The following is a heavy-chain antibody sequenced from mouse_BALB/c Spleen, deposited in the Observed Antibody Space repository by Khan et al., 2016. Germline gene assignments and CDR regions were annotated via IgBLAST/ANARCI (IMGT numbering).Heavy chain of an antibody. CDR1: GYSITSGYY. J-gene: IGHJ3*01. D-gene: IGHD2-3*01. Sequence: EVQLQESGPGLVKPSQSLSLTCSVTGYSITSGYYWNWIRQFPGNKLEWMGYISYDGSNNYNPSLKNRISITRDTSKNQFFLKLNSVTTEDTATXYCARERWLLPVAYWGQGTLVTVSA. CDR2: ISYDGSN. CDR3: ARERWLLPVAY. V-gene: IGHV3-6*02.